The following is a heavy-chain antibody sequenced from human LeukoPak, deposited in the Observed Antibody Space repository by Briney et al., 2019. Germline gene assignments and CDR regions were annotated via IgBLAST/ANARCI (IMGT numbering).Heavy chain of an antibody. Sequence: SETLSLTCAVYGGSFSGYYWSWIRQPPGKGLEWIGKINHSGSTNYNPSLKSRVTISVDTSKNQFSLKLTSVTAADTAVYYCARAVEYNCWSGLQRRAATFDYWGQGTLVTVSS. CDR1: GGSFSGYY. D-gene: IGHD3-3*01. CDR3: ARAVEYNCWSGLQRRAATFDY. CDR2: INHSGST. J-gene: IGHJ4*02. V-gene: IGHV4-34*01.